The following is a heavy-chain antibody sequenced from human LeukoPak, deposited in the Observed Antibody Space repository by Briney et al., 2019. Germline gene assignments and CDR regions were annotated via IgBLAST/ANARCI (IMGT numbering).Heavy chain of an antibody. Sequence: PGGSLRLSCAASGFTFSSYSMNWVRQAPGKGLEWVSYISSSSSTIYYADSVKGRFTISRDNAKNSLYLQMNSLRAEDTAVYYCARDWSFPAGSGSYYWLDPWGQGTLVTVSS. D-gene: IGHD3-10*01. CDR2: ISSSSSTI. CDR3: ARDWSFPAGSGSYYWLDP. J-gene: IGHJ5*02. CDR1: GFTFSSYS. V-gene: IGHV3-48*01.